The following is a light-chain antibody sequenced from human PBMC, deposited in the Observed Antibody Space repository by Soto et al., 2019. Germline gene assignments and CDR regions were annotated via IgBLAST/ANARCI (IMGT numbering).Light chain of an antibody. CDR1: SSNIGAGYD. CDR3: QSYDSSLSGYV. V-gene: IGLV1-40*01. CDR2: GNS. J-gene: IGLJ1*01. Sequence: QSVLTQPPSVSGAPGQRGTISCTGSSSNIGAGYDVHWYQQLPGTAPKLLIYGNSNRPSGVPDRFSGSKSGTSASQAITGLQAEDEADYYCQSYDSSLSGYVFGTGTKVTVL.